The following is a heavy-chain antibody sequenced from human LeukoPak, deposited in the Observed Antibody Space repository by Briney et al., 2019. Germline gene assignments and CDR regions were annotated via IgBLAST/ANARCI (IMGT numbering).Heavy chain of an antibody. V-gene: IGHV3-23*01. CDR1: GLTFSISA. J-gene: IGHJ4*02. CDR2: ISGSGDST. D-gene: IGHD4-11*01. Sequence: GGSLRLSCAASGLTFSISAMIWVRQAPGKGREWVSGISGSGDSTYYVDSVKGRFTISRDNAKITLYLQMKSLSAEDKAIYYCAKHRSEVTVAASNYWGQGTLVTVSS. CDR3: AKHRSEVTVAASNY.